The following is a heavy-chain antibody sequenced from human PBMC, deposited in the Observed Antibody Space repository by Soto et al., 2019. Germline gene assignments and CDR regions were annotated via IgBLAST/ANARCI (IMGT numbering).Heavy chain of an antibody. Sequence: QVQLVQSGAEVKKPGASVQVSCKASGYTFTSYAMHWVRQAPGQRLEWMGWINAGNGNTKYSQKFQGRVTITRGTSASTAYMELSSLRSEDTAGYYCAKSATVPAAIAYWGQGTRGTVSS. J-gene: IGHJ4*02. D-gene: IGHD2-2*02. CDR1: GYTFTSYA. V-gene: IGHV1-3*01. CDR3: AKSATVPAAIAY. CDR2: INAGNGNT.